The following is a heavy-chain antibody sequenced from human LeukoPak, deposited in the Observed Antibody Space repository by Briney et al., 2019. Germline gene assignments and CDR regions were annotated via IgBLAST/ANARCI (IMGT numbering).Heavy chain of an antibody. Sequence: GGSLRLSCAASGFTFSSYAMSWVRQAPGKGLEWVSGIIGSGGRTYYGDSVKGRFTISRDNSKHTLYLQMNSLRAEDTAIYYCAKDGRGYYDSSGSPFEYFLHWGQGTLATVSS. CDR1: GFTFSSYA. CDR3: AKDGRGYYDSSGSPFEYFLH. J-gene: IGHJ1*01. V-gene: IGHV3-23*01. CDR2: IIGSGGRT. D-gene: IGHD3-22*01.